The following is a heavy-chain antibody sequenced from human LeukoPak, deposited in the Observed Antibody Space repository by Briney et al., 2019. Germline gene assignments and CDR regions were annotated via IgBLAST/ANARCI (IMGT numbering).Heavy chain of an antibody. D-gene: IGHD3-10*01. Sequence: SETLSLTCTVSGYSISSGYYWGWIRQPPGKGLEWIGSIYYSGSTNYNPSLKSRVTISVDTSKNQFSLKLSSVTAADTAVYYCARGLLWNTWGQGTLVTVSS. V-gene: IGHV4-38-2*02. J-gene: IGHJ4*02. CDR2: IYYSGST. CDR1: GYSISSGYY. CDR3: ARGLLWNT.